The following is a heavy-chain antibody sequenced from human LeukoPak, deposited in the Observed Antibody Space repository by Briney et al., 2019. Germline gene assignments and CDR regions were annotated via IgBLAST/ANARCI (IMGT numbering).Heavy chain of an antibody. CDR2: ISSSGSTI. Sequence: GGSLRLSCAASGFTFSSCGFNWVRQAPGKGLEWVSYISSSGSTIYYADSVKGRFTISRDNAKNSLYLQMNSLRAEDTAVYYCARDPLRGIAVAGHEDYWGQGTLVTVSS. V-gene: IGHV3-48*04. J-gene: IGHJ4*02. CDR3: ARDPLRGIAVAGHEDY. CDR1: GFTFSSCG. D-gene: IGHD6-19*01.